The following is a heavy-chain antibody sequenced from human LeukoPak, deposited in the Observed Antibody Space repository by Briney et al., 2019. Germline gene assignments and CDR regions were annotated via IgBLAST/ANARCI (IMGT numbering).Heavy chain of an antibody. Sequence: ASVKVSFKASGYTFTDYYIHWVRQAPGQGLEWMGWINPNSGGTNYAQKFQGRVTMTRDTSISTAYMELSRLRSDDTAVYYCARERTLTSCYDYWGQGTLVTVS. D-gene: IGHD2-15*01. CDR1: GYTFTDYY. CDR2: INPNSGGT. V-gene: IGHV1-2*02. J-gene: IGHJ4*02. CDR3: ARERTLTSCYDY.